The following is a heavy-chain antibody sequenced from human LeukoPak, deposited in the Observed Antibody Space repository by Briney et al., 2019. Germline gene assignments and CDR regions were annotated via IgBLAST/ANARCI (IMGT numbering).Heavy chain of an antibody. CDR3: ARDLDSGSYYMDYYYGMDV. V-gene: IGHV1-46*01. J-gene: IGHJ6*02. CDR2: INPSGGST. CDR1: GYTFTSYY. D-gene: IGHD1-26*01. Sequence: ASVKVSCKASGYTFTSYYMHWVRQAPGQGLEWMGIINPSGGSTSYAQKFQGRVTMTRDTSTSTVYMELSSLRSEDTAVYYCARDLDSGSYYMDYYYGMDVWGQGTTVTVSS.